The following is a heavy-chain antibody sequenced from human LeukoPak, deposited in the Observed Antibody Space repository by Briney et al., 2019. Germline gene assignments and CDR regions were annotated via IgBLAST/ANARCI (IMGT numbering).Heavy chain of an antibody. J-gene: IGHJ4*02. V-gene: IGHV4-4*07. CDR2: SYTCWST. D-gene: IGHD6-19*01. CDR1: GGRISGYD. CDR3: ARDGYSSGYRDYFDY. Sequence: SETLSLTCTVSGGRISGYDGSWIRQPAGKGLGWIGRSYTCWSTNYNPSLERGVTMRIEMSKNHFSLKLSSVTAADTAVYYCARDGYSSGYRDYFDYWGQGTLVTVSS.